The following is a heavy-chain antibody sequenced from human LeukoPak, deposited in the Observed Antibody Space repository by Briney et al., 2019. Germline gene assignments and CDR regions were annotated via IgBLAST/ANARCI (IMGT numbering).Heavy chain of an antibody. D-gene: IGHD1-1*01. V-gene: IGHV3-23*01. Sequence: GGSRRLSCAASGFTFGSYAMSWVRQAPGKGLEWVSAISGSGGSTYYADSVKGRFTISRDNSKNTLFLQMNSLRAEDTAVYYCAKDRLCNNWNDVGLFDYWGQGTLVTVSS. J-gene: IGHJ4*02. CDR1: GFTFGSYA. CDR2: ISGSGGST. CDR3: AKDRLCNNWNDVGLFDY.